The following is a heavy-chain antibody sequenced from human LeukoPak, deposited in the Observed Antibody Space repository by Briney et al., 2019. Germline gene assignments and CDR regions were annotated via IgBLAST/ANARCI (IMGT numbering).Heavy chain of an antibody. Sequence: ASVKVSCKASGGTFSSYAISWVRQAPGQGLEWMGGIIPIFGTANYAQKFQGRVTITADESTSTAYMELSSLRSEDTAVYYCARDRATYYYDSSGSYFDYWGQGTLVTISS. D-gene: IGHD3-22*01. CDR1: GGTFSSYA. V-gene: IGHV1-69*13. J-gene: IGHJ4*02. CDR3: ARDRATYYYDSSGSYFDY. CDR2: IIPIFGTA.